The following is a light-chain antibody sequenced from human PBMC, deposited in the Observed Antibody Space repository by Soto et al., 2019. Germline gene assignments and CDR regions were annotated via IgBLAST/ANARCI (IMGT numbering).Light chain of an antibody. J-gene: IGKJ5*01. CDR2: RTS. V-gene: IGKV3-20*01. Sequence: EIVLTHAPGNLCFSPGERATLSVKASQTINRIYVAWYQQKPGQAPRFLIYRTSDRANGIPGRFSGSGSGTDFTLTISRLEPEDFAIYYCQQYGSSPITFGQGTRLEIK. CDR3: QQYGSSPIT. CDR1: QTINRIY.